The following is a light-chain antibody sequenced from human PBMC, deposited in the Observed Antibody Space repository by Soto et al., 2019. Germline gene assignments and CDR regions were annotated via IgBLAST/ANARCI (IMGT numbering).Light chain of an antibody. CDR3: QQGSNWPPWT. CDR2: DAS. CDR1: QSVSSY. Sequence: EIVLTQSPATLSLSPGERATLSCRASQSVSSYLAWYQQKPGQAPRLLIYDASNRATGIPARFSGSGSGTEFTLTISSLEPEDFAVYYCQQGSNWPPWTFGQGTKVEIK. V-gene: IGKV3-11*01. J-gene: IGKJ1*01.